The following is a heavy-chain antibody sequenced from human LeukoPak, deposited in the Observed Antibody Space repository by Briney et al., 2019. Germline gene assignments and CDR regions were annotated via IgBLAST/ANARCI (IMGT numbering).Heavy chain of an antibody. CDR2: INPNSGGT. CDR1: GYTFTGYY. J-gene: IGHJ6*03. Sequence: GASVKVSCKASGYTFTGYYMHWVRQAPGQGLEWMGWINPNSGGTNYAQKFQGRVTMTRDTSISTAYMELSRLRSDNTAVYYCARGTGTTSLLYYYYYMDVWGKGTTVTVSS. V-gene: IGHV1-2*02. D-gene: IGHD1-7*01. CDR3: ARGTGTTSLLYYYYYMDV.